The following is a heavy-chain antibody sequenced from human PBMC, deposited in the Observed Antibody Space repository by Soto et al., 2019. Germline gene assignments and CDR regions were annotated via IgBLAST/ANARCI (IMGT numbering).Heavy chain of an antibody. D-gene: IGHD3-3*01. CDR2: INPNSGGT. CDR1: GYTFPGYY. Sequence: GASDQVSCKASGYTFPGYYMHWVRRAPGQGLEWMGWINPNSGGTNYAQEFQGWVTMTRDTSISTAYMELSRLRSDDTAVYYCARSRSEYDFWSGYLTWFDPWGQGTLVNVSS. CDR3: ARSRSEYDFWSGYLTWFDP. J-gene: IGHJ5*02. V-gene: IGHV1-2*04.